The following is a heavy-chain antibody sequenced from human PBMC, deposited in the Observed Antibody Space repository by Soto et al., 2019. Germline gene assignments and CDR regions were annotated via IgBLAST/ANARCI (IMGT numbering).Heavy chain of an antibody. CDR2: ISHSATT. D-gene: IGHD7-27*01. Sequence: SETLSLTCTVSGYSISSGYYWSWIRQTPGKGLEWIGSISHSATTYYNPSFESRVAISVDTSKSQFSLNVTSVTAADTAVYFCARGRYCLTGRCFPNWFDSWGQGTLVTVSS. V-gene: IGHV4-38-2*02. J-gene: IGHJ5*01. CDR3: ARGRYCLTGRCFPNWFDS. CDR1: GYSISSGYY.